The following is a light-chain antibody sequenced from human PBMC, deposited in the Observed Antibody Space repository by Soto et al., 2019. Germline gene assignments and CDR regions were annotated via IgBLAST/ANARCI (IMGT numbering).Light chain of an antibody. CDR2: DAS. Sequence: EIVLTQSPATLSLSPGERATLSCRASQSVSSYLAWYQQKPGQAPRLLIYDASNRAPGIPARFSGSGSGTDCTLTISSLEPEDFAVYYCQQRSNWPLTFGGGTKVEMK. V-gene: IGKV3-11*01. CDR3: QQRSNWPLT. CDR1: QSVSSY. J-gene: IGKJ4*01.